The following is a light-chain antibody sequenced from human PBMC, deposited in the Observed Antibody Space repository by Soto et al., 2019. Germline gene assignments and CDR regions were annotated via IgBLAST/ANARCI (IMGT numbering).Light chain of an antibody. Sequence: DIQMTQSPSSLSASVEDRALITCRASQSISNHLNWYQQKPGKATKLLIFAASSLQSGVPSRFSGSRSGPDFTLTISSLQPEEFATYYCKQSYSSPPTVGQGTKV. CDR2: AAS. V-gene: IGKV1-39*01. CDR1: QSISNH. J-gene: IGKJ1*01. CDR3: KQSYSSPPT.